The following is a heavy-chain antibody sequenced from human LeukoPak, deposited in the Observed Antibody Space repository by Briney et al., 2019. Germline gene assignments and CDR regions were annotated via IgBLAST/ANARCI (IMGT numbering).Heavy chain of an antibody. Sequence: GASVKVSCKASGYTFTGYYMHWVRQAPGQGLEWMGWISAYNGNTNYAQKLRGRVTMTTDTSTSTAYMELRSLRSDDTAVYYCARDPYCSGGSCYEFYNWFDPWGQGTLVTVSS. D-gene: IGHD2-15*01. J-gene: IGHJ5*02. CDR2: ISAYNGNT. CDR1: GYTFTGYY. CDR3: ARDPYCSGGSCYEFYNWFDP. V-gene: IGHV1-18*04.